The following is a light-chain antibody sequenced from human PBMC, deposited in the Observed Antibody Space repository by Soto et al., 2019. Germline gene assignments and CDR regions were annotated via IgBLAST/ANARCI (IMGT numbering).Light chain of an antibody. CDR3: QQYNNWPFT. J-gene: IGKJ3*01. CDR2: GAS. V-gene: IGKV3-15*01. CDR1: QSVSSN. Sequence: EIVMTQSPATLSVSPGERATLSCRASQSVSSNLAWYQQKPGQAPRLLIYGASTRATCIPARFSGSGSGTAFTLTISSLQSEDFAVYYCQQYNNWPFTFGPGTKVDIK.